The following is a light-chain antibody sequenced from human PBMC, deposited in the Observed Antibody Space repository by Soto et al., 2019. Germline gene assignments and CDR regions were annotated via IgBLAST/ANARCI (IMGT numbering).Light chain of an antibody. CDR1: SSDVGGYNY. CDR2: EVS. V-gene: IGLV2-14*01. CDR3: SSYTSSNIDYV. Sequence: QSALTQPASVSGSPGQSFTISCTGTSSDVGGYNYVSWYQQHPGKAPKLMIYEVSNRPSGVSNRFSGSKSGNTASLTISGLQAEDEADYYCSSYTSSNIDYVFGTGTKLTVL. J-gene: IGLJ1*01.